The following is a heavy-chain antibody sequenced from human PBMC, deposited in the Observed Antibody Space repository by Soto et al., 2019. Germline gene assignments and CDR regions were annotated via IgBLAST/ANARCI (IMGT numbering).Heavy chain of an antibody. V-gene: IGHV1-46*01. CDR3: ARATSAGNGRRVDV. CDR2: INPSGGST. CDR1: GYTFTTYY. D-gene: IGHD6-13*01. Sequence: QVQLVQSGTEVKEPGASVSLSCKASGYTFTTYYIHWVRQAPGQGLEWMGMINPSGGSTTYAQNFQGRGTMTRDTSTSTVYMDLNSLRSDDTAVYYCARATSAGNGRRVDVWGQGTTVTVSS. J-gene: IGHJ6*02.